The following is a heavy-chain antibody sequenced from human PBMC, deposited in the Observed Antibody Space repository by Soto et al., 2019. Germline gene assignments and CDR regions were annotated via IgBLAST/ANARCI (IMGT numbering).Heavy chain of an antibody. CDR1: GGTVASSHW. Sequence: SETLSLTCGVSGGTVASSHWWSWVRQSPGRGLEWIGNVYHTGDTNFNPSLQSRVTFSVDKSNNQFSLRLTSVTAADTAVHFCAREIVTAGGNNYFDPWGPGTLVTVSS. J-gene: IGHJ5*02. V-gene: IGHV4-4*02. D-gene: IGHD2-21*02. CDR3: AREIVTAGGNNYFDP. CDR2: VYHTGDT.